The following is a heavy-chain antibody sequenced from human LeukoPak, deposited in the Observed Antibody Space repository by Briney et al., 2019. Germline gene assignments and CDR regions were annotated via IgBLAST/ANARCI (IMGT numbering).Heavy chain of an antibody. CDR1: GXTITNFC. J-gene: IGHJ4*02. CDR3: ARPPPFDY. Sequence: GESLKISFQGSGXTITNFCIGWVRQMPGKGLEWMGIIHPGDSDTRYSPSFQGQVTISADKSISTAYLQWSSLKASDTAMYYCARPPPFDYWGQGTLVTVSS. CDR2: IHPGDSDT. V-gene: IGHV5-51*01.